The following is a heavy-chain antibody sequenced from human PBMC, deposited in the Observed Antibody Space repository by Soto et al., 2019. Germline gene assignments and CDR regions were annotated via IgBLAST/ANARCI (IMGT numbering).Heavy chain of an antibody. CDR2: IHDSGNT. Sequence: SLTCTVFGGSASIGDYLWSWIRQRPGKGLEWIGYIHDSGNTYYNPSLKSRVTISLDTSKNQFSLKVTSMTAADTAVYFCARARGGDSGDYDSRFDRWGQGNLVTVSS. CDR1: GGSASIGDYL. D-gene: IGHD4-17*01. J-gene: IGHJ5*02. CDR3: ARARGGDSGDYDSRFDR. V-gene: IGHV4-30-4*01.